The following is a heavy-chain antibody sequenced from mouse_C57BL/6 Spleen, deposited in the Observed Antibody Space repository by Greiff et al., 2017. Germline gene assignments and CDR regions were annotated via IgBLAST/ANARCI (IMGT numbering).Heavy chain of an antibody. CDR3: AATTMDY. J-gene: IGHJ4*01. V-gene: IGHV1-42*01. CDR2: INPSTGGT. CDR1: GYSFTGYY. Sequence: EVKLMESGPELVKPGASVKISCKASGYSFTGYYMNWVKQSPEKSLEWIGEINPSTGGTTYNQKFKAKATLTVDKASSTAYMQLKSLTSEDSAVYYCAATTMDYWGQGTSVTVSS. D-gene: IGHD1-1*01.